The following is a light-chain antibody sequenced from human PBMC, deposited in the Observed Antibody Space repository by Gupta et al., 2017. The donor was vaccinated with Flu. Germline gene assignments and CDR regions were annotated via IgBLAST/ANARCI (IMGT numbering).Light chain of an antibody. CDR1: SSNIGSNA. CDR2: GND. Sequence: QSVLAQPPSASGTPGQRVTISCSGSSSNIGSNAVNWYQQVPGTAPKLLIYGNDRRPSRVPDRFSGSKSGTSASLAIGGLQAEDEADYYCAAWDDSLNGHYVFGTGTKVTAL. J-gene: IGLJ1*01. V-gene: IGLV1-44*01. CDR3: AAWDDSLNGHYV.